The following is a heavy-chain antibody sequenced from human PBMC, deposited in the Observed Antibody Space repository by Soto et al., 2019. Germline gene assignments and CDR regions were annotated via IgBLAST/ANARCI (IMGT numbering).Heavy chain of an antibody. J-gene: IGHJ4*02. Sequence: LTRLRTCAISGDRFSSNSXAWNWSRQSPSRGLEWLGRKYYWSKWYNDYAVSVKSRITINPDTYKNQFSLQLNSVTPEDKAVYYCARGWLGYYFDYWGQGTPVT. CDR2: KYYWSKWYN. V-gene: IGHV6-1*01. CDR1: GDRFSSNSXA. CDR3: ARGWLGYYFDY. D-gene: IGHD3-22*01.